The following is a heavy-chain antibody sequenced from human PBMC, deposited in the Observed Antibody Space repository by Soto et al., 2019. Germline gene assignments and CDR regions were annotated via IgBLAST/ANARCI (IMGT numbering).Heavy chain of an antibody. CDR2: IYYSGST. CDR3: ARASQYCSSTSCSIMDV. V-gene: IGHV4-31*03. J-gene: IGHJ6*04. Sequence: PSETLSLTCTVSGGSIISCGYYWSLIRQHPGKSLEWIGYIYYSGSTYYNPSLKSRVTISVDTSKNQFSLKLSSVTAADTAVYYCARASQYCSSTSCSIMDVWGKGTTVTVSS. CDR1: GGSIISCGYY. D-gene: IGHD2-2*01.